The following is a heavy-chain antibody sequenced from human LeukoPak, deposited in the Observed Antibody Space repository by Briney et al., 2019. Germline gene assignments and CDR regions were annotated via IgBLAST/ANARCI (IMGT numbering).Heavy chain of an antibody. CDR3: ARDVTYYYDSSGGGFDC. V-gene: IGHV3-53*01. J-gene: IGHJ4*02. D-gene: IGHD3-22*01. CDR2: IYSDGTT. Sequence: GALKLSCGTSGFHLRNNYMSWVRPAPGEGVEGVSLIYSDGTTYYADSVKGRFTISRDNSKNTLYLQMNSLRAEDTAVYYCARDVTYYYDSSGGGFDCWGQGTLVTVSS. CDR1: GFHLRNNY.